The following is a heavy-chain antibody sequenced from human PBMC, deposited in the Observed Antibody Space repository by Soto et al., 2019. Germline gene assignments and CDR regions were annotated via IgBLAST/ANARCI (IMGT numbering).Heavy chain of an antibody. CDR1: GYTFTSYG. J-gene: IGHJ4*02. D-gene: IGHD3-3*01. CDR2: ISAYNGNT. V-gene: IGHV1-18*01. CDR3: ARDYGLSGRITIFGVAFDY. Sequence: GASVKVSCKASGYTFTSYGISWVRQAPGQGLEWMGWISAYNGNTNYAQKLQGRVTMTTDTSTSTAYMELRSLRSDDTAVYYCARDYGLSGRITIFGVAFDYWGQGTLVTVSS.